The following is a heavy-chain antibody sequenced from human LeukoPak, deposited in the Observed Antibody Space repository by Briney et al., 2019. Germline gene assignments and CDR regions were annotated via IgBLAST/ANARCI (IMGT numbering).Heavy chain of an antibody. V-gene: IGHV3-53*01. Sequence: TGGSLRLSCAASGFTVSSNFMSWVRQAPGKGLEWVSVISASGTAHYADSMKGRFTISRDNSKNTVYLQLSSLRPEDTAVYYCAKARVTTGYYMQVDYWGQGTLVTVSS. D-gene: IGHD3-9*01. CDR1: GFTVSSNF. CDR2: ISASGTA. CDR3: AKARVTTGYYMQVDY. J-gene: IGHJ4*02.